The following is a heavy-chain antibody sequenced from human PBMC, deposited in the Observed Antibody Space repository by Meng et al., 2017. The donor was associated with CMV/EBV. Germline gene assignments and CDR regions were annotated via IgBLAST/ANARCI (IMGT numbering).Heavy chain of an antibody. Sequence: GGSLRLSCAASGFIFSDYYMSWIRQAPGKGLEWVSYITSSGRTKYYADSVKGRFTISRDNAKNSLYLQMNSLRAEDTALYYCARDFPSDPSLDPIGLDYWGQGTLVTVSS. V-gene: IGHV3-11*01. CDR1: GFIFSDYY. J-gene: IGHJ4*02. CDR3: ARDFPSDPSLDPIGLDY. CDR2: ITSSGRTK. D-gene: IGHD1-1*01.